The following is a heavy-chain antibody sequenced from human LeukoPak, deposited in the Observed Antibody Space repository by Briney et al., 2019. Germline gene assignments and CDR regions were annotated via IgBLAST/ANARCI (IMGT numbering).Heavy chain of an antibody. Sequence: PSETLSLTCTVSGGSISSSSYYWGWIRQPPGKGLEWIGNIYYNGGTYYNPSLKSRVTISVDTSKNQFSLKLSSVTAADTAVYYCARHVGSGWAESAFDIWGQGTMVTVSS. CDR1: GGSISSSSYY. J-gene: IGHJ3*02. CDR2: IYYNGGT. V-gene: IGHV4-39*01. D-gene: IGHD3-22*01. CDR3: ARHVGSGWAESAFDI.